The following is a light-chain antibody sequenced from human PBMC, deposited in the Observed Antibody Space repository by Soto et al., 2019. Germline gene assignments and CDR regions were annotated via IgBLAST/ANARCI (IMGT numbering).Light chain of an antibody. CDR2: GAS. CDR1: EIITTRF. Sequence: EIVLTQSPGTLSLSPGERATLSCRASEIITTRFIAWYQQKRGQAPRLVIWGASRRATRIPDRFSGSGSVTDFTLTVSRLEPEDFAVYYGQQYSVSPWTFGQGTRVGIK. V-gene: IGKV3-20*01. CDR3: QQYSVSPWT. J-gene: IGKJ1*01.